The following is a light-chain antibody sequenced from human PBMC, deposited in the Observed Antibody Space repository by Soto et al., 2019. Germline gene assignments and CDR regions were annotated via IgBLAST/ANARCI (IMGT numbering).Light chain of an antibody. Sequence: QSALTQPASVSGSPGQSITISCTGTSSDVGGYNYVSWYQQHPGIAPKLMIYDVSNRPSGVSNRFSGSKSGNTASLTISGLQAEDEADYYCSSYTSSSTSLFGTGTKVTVL. CDR3: SSYTSSSTSL. CDR1: SSDVGGYNY. CDR2: DVS. V-gene: IGLV2-14*01. J-gene: IGLJ1*01.